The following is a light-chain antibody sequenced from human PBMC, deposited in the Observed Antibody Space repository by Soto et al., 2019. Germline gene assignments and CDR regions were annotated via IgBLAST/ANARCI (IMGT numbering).Light chain of an antibody. Sequence: QSVLTQPASVSGSPGQSITISCIGTSSDVGLYDYVSWYQQHPGKAPKLIIYEVSNRPSGVSTRFSGSKSVNSASLTISGLQAEDEADYYCSSYTSSSTYVFGTGTKLTVL. V-gene: IGLV2-14*01. CDR1: SSDVGLYDY. CDR3: SSYTSSSTYV. J-gene: IGLJ1*01. CDR2: EVS.